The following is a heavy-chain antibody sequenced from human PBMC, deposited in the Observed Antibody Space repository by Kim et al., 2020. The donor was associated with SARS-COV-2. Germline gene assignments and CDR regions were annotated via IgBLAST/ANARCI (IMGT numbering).Heavy chain of an antibody. J-gene: IGHJ4*02. Sequence: SVKVSCKASGGTFSSYAISWVRQAPGQGLEWMGGIIPIFGTANYAQKFQGRVTITADESTSTAYMELSSLRSEDTAVYYCARDSSGWSGTDYWGQGTLVTVSS. V-gene: IGHV1-69*13. CDR1: GGTFSSYA. D-gene: IGHD6-19*01. CDR3: ARDSSGWSGTDY. CDR2: IIPIFGTA.